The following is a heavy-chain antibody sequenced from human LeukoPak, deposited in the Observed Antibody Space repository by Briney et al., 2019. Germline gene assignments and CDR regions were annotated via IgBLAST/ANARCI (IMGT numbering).Heavy chain of an antibody. Sequence: GGSLRLSCAASGFIFSDFGMHWVRQAPGKGLEWVAFIRYDGSNKYYADSVKGRFTISRDNSKNTLYLQMNSLRAEDTAVYYCAKDQGAGYSYGFSFDYWGQGTLVTVSS. J-gene: IGHJ4*02. CDR3: AKDQGAGYSYGFSFDY. D-gene: IGHD5-18*01. CDR2: IRYDGSNK. V-gene: IGHV3-30*02. CDR1: GFIFSDFG.